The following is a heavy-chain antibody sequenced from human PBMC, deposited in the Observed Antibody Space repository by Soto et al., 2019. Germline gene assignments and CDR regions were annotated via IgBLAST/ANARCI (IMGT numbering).Heavy chain of an antibody. CDR1: GYTLTELS. Sequence: ASVKVSCKVSGYTLTELSMHWVRQAPGIGLEWMGGFDPEDGETIYAQKFQGRVTMTEDTSTDTAYMELSSLRSEDTAVYYCATATPRVVEVAYYYYGMDVWGQGTTVTVSS. V-gene: IGHV1-24*01. CDR2: FDPEDGET. J-gene: IGHJ6*02. CDR3: ATATPRVVEVAYYYYGMDV. D-gene: IGHD2-15*01.